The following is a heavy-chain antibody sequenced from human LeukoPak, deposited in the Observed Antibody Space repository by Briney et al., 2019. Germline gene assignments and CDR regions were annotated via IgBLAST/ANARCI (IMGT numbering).Heavy chain of an antibody. D-gene: IGHD6-19*01. CDR1: GGSISSYY. CDR2: IYYSGST. Sequence: SETLSLTCTVSGGSISSYYWSWIRQPPGKGLEWFGYIYYSGSTNYNPSLKSRVTISVDTSKNQFSLMLRSVTDADTAVYYCARVAEQWLVPNWYFDLWGRGTLVTVSS. CDR3: ARVAEQWLVPNWYFDL. J-gene: IGHJ2*01. V-gene: IGHV4-59*01.